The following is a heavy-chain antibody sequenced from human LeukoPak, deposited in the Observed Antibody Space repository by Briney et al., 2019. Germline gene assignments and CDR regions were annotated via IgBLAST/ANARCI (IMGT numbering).Heavy chain of an antibody. CDR1: GYTFTGYY. CDR2: INPNSGGT. Sequence: ASVKVSCKASGYTFTGYYMHWVRHAPGQGLEWMGWINPNSGGTNYAQKFQGWVTMTRDTSISTAYMELSRLRSDDTAVYYCARGNVAAAGIFYYYYGMDVWGKGTTVTVSS. V-gene: IGHV1-2*04. D-gene: IGHD6-13*01. CDR3: ARGNVAAAGIFYYYYGMDV. J-gene: IGHJ6*04.